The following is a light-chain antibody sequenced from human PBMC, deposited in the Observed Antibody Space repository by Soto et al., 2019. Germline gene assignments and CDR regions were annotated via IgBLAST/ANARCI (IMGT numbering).Light chain of an antibody. CDR3: SSYAGSNNYV. CDR1: SSGVGGYNY. V-gene: IGLV2-8*01. J-gene: IGLJ1*01. Sequence: QSALTQPPSASGSPGQSVTISCTGTSSGVGGYNYVSWYQQHPGKAPKLMIYEVSKRPSGVPDRFSGSKSGNTASLTVSGLQAEDEADYYCSSYAGSNNYVFGPGTKVTVL. CDR2: EVS.